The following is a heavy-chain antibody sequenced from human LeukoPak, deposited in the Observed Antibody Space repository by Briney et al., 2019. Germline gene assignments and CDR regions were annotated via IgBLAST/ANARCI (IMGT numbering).Heavy chain of an antibody. CDR3: ARALVSIAVAGTRSPPDY. Sequence: SETLSLTCAVSGGSISSSNWWSWVRQPPGKGLEWIGEIYHSGSTNYNPSLKSRVTISVDKSKNQFSLKLSSVTAADTAVYYCARALVSIAVAGTRSPPDYWGQGTLVTVSS. V-gene: IGHV4-4*02. J-gene: IGHJ4*02. D-gene: IGHD6-19*01. CDR2: IYHSGST. CDR1: GGSISSSNW.